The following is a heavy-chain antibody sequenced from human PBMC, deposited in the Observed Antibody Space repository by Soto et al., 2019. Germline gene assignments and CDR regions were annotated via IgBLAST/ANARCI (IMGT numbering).Heavy chain of an antibody. D-gene: IGHD3-10*01. V-gene: IGHV4-59*08. J-gene: IGHJ6*02. CDR1: GGSITNYY. CDR3: ARHGFGPLHGLVAV. CDR2: INYDGYS. Sequence: QVQLQESGPGLVKPSETLSLTCTVSGGSITNYYCSWFRQPPGKGLEWIGYINYDGYSAYNLSLKRRVTLSRDASKTQFSLMLESVTATDTAVYYCARHGFGPLHGLVAVWGPGTTVIVSS.